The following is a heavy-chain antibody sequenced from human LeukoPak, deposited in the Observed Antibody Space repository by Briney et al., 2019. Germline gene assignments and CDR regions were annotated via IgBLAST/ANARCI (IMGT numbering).Heavy chain of an antibody. D-gene: IGHD6-6*01. CDR1: GGTFSSYA. CDR2: FDPEDGET. CDR3: ATWVYSSSSGFDY. Sequence: ASVKVSCKASGGTFSSYAISWVRQAPGQGLEWMGGFDPEDGETIYAQKFQGRVTMTEDTSTDTAYMELSSLRSEDTAVYYCATWVYSSSSGFDYWGQGTLVTVSS. V-gene: IGHV1-24*01. J-gene: IGHJ4*02.